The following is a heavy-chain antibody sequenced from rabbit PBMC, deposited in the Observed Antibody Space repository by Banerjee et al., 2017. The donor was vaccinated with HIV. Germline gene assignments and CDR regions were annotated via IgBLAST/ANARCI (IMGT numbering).Heavy chain of an antibody. CDR2: IYAGSSGST. V-gene: IGHV1S40*01. D-gene: IGHD6-1*01. J-gene: IGHJ4*01. Sequence: QSLEESGGDLVKPGGTLTLTCTASGIDFSSYYYMCWVRQAPGKGLEWIACIYAGSSGSTYYANWAKGRFTISKTSSTTVTLQMTSLTAADTATYFCARVSDASYAYDLWGPGTLVTVS. CDR1: GIDFSSYYY. CDR3: ARVSDASYAYDL.